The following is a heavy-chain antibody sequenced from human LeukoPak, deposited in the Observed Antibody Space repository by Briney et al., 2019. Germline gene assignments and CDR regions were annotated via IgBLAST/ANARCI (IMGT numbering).Heavy chain of an antibody. J-gene: IGHJ4*02. Sequence: PSETLSLTCAVYGGSFSGYYWSWIRQPPGKGLEWIGEINHSGSTNYNPSLKSRVTISVDTSKNQFPLKLSSVTAADTAVYYCARGIAAAGPRGRDYWGQGTLVTVSS. CDR3: ARGIAAAGPRGRDY. D-gene: IGHD6-13*01. CDR2: INHSGST. CDR1: GGSFSGYY. V-gene: IGHV4-34*01.